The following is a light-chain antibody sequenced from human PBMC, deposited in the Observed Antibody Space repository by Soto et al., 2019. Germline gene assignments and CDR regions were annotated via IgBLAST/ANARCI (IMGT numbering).Light chain of an antibody. CDR1: QSVSTNS. CDR3: QKYVSSVLT. V-gene: IGKV3-20*01. J-gene: IGKJ4*01. CDR2: GAS. Sequence: VLTQSPDTLSLSPGERATLSCRASQSVSTNSLAWYQQKRRQASRPLISGASRRATGTPDRFSGSGSGTDFTLVISRLEAEYFAVYYCQKYVSSVLTFGGGTKVDSK.